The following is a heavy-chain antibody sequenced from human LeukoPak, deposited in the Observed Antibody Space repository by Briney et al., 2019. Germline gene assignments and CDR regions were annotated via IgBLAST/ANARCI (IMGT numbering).Heavy chain of an antibody. V-gene: IGHV3-21*01. CDR2: LSSSSDYI. J-gene: IGHJ4*02. Sequence: GGSLRLSCAASGFTFSSYRVTWVRQAPGKGLEWVSSLSSSSDYIYYADSVKGRLTISRDNAKNSLYLQMNSLTVADTAVYYCAREGNCAGTTCHFDFWGQGTLVTVSS. CDR1: GFTFSSYR. D-gene: IGHD2-2*01. CDR3: AREGNCAGTTCHFDF.